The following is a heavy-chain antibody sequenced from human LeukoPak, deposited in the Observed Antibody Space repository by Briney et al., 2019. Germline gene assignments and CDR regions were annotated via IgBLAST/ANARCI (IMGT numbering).Heavy chain of an antibody. Sequence: SQTLSLTCTVSGGSISSGGYYWSWIRQHPGKGLEWIGYIYYSGSTYYNPSLKSRVTISVDTSKNQFPLKLSSVTAADTAVYYCARSGSVSAVPHFDPWGQGTLVTVSS. J-gene: IGHJ5*02. CDR2: IYYSGST. V-gene: IGHV4-31*03. CDR1: GGSISSGGYY. D-gene: IGHD2-2*01. CDR3: ARSGSVSAVPHFDP.